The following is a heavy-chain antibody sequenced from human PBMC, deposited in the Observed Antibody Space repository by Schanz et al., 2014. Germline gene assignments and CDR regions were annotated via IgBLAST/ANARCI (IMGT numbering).Heavy chain of an antibody. J-gene: IGHJ6*02. Sequence: VQLVESGGGVVQPGGSLRLSCAASGFTFNSYAMTWVRQAPGKGLEWVSSISHSGGSKYYADSVKGRFTISRDNSENTLYLQMNSLSADDTAVCYCAKGMGYCSGGTCYDYYYYGLDVWGQGTTVTVSS. CDR1: GFTFNSYA. D-gene: IGHD2-15*01. CDR2: ISHSGGSK. V-gene: IGHV3-23*04. CDR3: AKGMGYCSGGTCYDYYYYGLDV.